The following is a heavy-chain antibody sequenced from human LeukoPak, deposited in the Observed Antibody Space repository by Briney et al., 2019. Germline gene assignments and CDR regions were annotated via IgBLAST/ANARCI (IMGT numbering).Heavy chain of an antibody. V-gene: IGHV1-18*01. J-gene: IGHJ6*03. CDR3: ARGVQWLPRNYYYYYMDV. Sequence: ASVKVSCKASGYTFTSYGISWVRQAPGQGLEWMGWISAYNGNTNYAQKLQGRVTMTTDTSTSTAYMELRSLRSDDTAVYYCARGVQWLPRNYYYYYMDVWGKGTTVTVSS. D-gene: IGHD6-19*01. CDR2: ISAYNGNT. CDR1: GYTFTSYG.